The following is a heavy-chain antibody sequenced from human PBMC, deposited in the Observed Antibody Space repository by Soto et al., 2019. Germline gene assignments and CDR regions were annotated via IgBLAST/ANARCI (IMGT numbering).Heavy chain of an antibody. J-gene: IGHJ4*02. V-gene: IGHV4-39*07. CDR3: ARDRAYYESSGLYFDY. CDR2: FYYSGST. D-gene: IGHD3-22*01. Sequence: ETLSLTCTASGGSVSSSSYYWGWIRQPPGKGLEWIGSFYYSGSTYYNPSLRSRVTISVDTSKSQFSLKLSSVTAADTAVYYCARDRAYYESSGLYFDYWGQGTLVTVSS. CDR1: GGSVSSSSYY.